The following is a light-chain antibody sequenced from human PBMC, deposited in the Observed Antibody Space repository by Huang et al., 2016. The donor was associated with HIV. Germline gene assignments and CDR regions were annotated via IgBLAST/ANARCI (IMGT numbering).Light chain of an antibody. J-gene: IGKJ2*01. CDR2: DAS. CDR1: QRITNS. Sequence: DIQMTQSPSSLSASVGDRVTITCRASQRITNSLAWYQQKPGKAPILLLSDASRLESGVPSRFSGSGSGTDYTLTISSLQPEDFATYYCQQYYSSPPAFGQGTKLEIK. V-gene: IGKV1-NL1*01. CDR3: QQYYSSPPA.